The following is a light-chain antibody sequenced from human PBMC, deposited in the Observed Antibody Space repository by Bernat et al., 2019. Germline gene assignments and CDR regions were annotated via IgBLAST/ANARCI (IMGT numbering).Light chain of an antibody. J-gene: IGLJ3*02. CDR2: NNN. V-gene: IGLV1-44*01. CDR1: HSNIGGNS. CDR3: ATWDDSLNGWV. Sequence: QSVLTQPPSVSGTPGQRVTISCSGSHSNIGGNSINWYQQLPETAPKLLTYNNNQRSSGVPDRFSASKSGTSASLAITGLQSEDEADYYCATWDDSLNGWVFGGGTKLTVL.